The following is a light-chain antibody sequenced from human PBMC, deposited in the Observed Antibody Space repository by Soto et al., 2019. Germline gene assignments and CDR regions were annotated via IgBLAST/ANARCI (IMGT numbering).Light chain of an antibody. J-gene: IGLJ1*01. V-gene: IGLV2-11*01. CDR1: SRDVGAYNY. CDR3: CSYAGSYTHV. CDR2: DVI. Sequence: QSALTQPPSASGSPGQSVTISCTGTSRDVGAYNYVSWYQQHPGKAPKLMIYDVIKRPSGVPDRFSGSKSGNTASLTIYGLQAEDEADYYCCSYAGSYTHVFGTGTKLTVL.